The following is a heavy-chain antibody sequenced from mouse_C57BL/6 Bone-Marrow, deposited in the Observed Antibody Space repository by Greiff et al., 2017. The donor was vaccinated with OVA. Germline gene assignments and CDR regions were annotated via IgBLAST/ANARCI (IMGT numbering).Heavy chain of an antibody. D-gene: IGHD2-1*01. V-gene: IGHV5-16*01. Sequence: EVHLVESEGGLVQPGSSMKLSCTASGFTFSDYYMAWVRQVPEKGLEWVANINYDGSSTYYLDSLKSRFIFSRDNAKNILYLQMSRLKSEDTATYYCARDRGNYNGLAYWGQGTLVTVSA. CDR3: ARDRGNYNGLAY. J-gene: IGHJ3*01. CDR1: GFTFSDYY. CDR2: INYDGSST.